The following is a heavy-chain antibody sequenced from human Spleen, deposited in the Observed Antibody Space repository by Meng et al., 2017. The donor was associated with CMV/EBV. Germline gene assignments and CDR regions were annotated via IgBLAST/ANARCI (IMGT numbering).Heavy chain of an antibody. D-gene: IGHD3-22*01. V-gene: IGHV3-21*01. CDR1: GFTISSYS. J-gene: IGHJ4*02. CDR2: ISSSSSYI. Sequence: SCAACGFTISSYSMNWVRQGPGKGVEWVSSISSSSSYIYYADSVKGRFTISRDNAKNSLYLQMNSLRAEDTAVYYCASYYDSSGYTYWGQGTLVTVSS. CDR3: ASYYDSSGYTY.